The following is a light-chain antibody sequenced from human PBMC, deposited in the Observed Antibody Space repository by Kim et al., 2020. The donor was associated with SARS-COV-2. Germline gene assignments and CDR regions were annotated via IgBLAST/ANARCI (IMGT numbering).Light chain of an antibody. J-gene: IGLJ3*02. Sequence: GQRVNISCSASSSSIGRYGTNWYQQSPRTAPKLLIYKKNQRPSGVPDRFSGSRSGTSASLAISGLQSEDEADYYCAAWDDSLNERVFGGGTQLTVL. CDR3: AAWDDSLNERV. CDR1: SSSIGRYG. CDR2: KKN. V-gene: IGLV1-44*01.